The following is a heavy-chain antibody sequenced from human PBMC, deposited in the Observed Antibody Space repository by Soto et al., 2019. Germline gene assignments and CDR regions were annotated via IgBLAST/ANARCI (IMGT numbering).Heavy chain of an antibody. CDR2: IYYSGST. Sequence: QLQLQESGPGLVKPSETLSLTCTVSGGSISSSSYYWGWIRQPPGKGLEWIGSIYYSGSTYYNPSLKSRVTISVDTSKNQFSLKLSSVAAADTAVYYCARIYYDSVFDYWGQGTLVTVSS. CDR1: GGSISSSSYY. CDR3: ARIYYDSVFDY. V-gene: IGHV4-39*01. D-gene: IGHD3-22*01. J-gene: IGHJ4*02.